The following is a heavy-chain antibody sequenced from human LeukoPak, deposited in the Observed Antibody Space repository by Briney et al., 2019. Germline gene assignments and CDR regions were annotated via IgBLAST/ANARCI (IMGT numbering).Heavy chain of an antibody. J-gene: IGHJ4*02. CDR3: ARDVNYGFFDY. V-gene: IGHV3-7*05. CDR1: GFTFSSNW. CDR2: INQDGSDK. D-gene: IGHD3-10*01. Sequence: PGGSLRLSCAASGFTFSSNWMSWVRQAPGKGLEWVANINQDGSDKNYVDSVKGRVTISRDNAKNSLYLQMNSLRADDTAVYYCARDVNYGFFDYWGQGTPVTVSS.